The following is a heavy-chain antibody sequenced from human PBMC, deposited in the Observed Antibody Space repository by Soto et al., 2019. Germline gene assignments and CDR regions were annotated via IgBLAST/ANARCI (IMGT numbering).Heavy chain of an antibody. Sequence: GGSLRLSCAASGFTFSSYGMHWVRQAPGKGLEWVAVIWYDGSNKYYADPVKGRFTISRDNSKNTLYLQMNSLRAEDTAVYYCARDLLTGTTSGVYYYYGMDVWGQGTTVTVSS. V-gene: IGHV3-33*01. CDR3: ARDLLTGTTSGVYYYYGMDV. J-gene: IGHJ6*02. D-gene: IGHD1-7*01. CDR2: IWYDGSNK. CDR1: GFTFSSYG.